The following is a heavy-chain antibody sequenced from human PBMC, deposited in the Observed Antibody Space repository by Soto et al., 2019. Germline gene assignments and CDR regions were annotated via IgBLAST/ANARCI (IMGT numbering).Heavy chain of an antibody. Sequence: PGGSLRLSCAVSGFTFGSYAMHCVRQAPGKGLEWVALISYDGNIKYCADSVKGRFTISRDNSKNTMYLQMNSLRAEDTAMYFCARDQRGYNYGPFEYWGQGTMVTVSS. CDR1: GFTFGSYA. V-gene: IGHV3-30-3*01. J-gene: IGHJ4*02. CDR3: ARDQRGYNYGPFEY. D-gene: IGHD5-18*01. CDR2: ISYDGNIK.